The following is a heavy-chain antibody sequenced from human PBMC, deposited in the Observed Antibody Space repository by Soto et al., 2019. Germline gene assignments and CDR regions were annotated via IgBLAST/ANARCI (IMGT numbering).Heavy chain of an antibody. J-gene: IGHJ5*02. CDR1: GDSISSYY. Sequence: QVQLQESGPRLVKPSETLSLTCTVSGDSISSYYWSWIRQPPGKGLEWIWYIYYSGSTNYNPSLKSRVNIAVDTPKNQFSLKLTSVTAADTAVYYCARGVATIGPWGQGTLVTVSS. CDR2: IYYSGST. V-gene: IGHV4-59*01. CDR3: ARGVATIGP. D-gene: IGHD5-12*01.